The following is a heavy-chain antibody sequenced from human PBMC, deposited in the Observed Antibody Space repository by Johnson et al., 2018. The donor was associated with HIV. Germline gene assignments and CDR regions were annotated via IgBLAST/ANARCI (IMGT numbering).Heavy chain of an antibody. CDR2: ISWDGGST. Sequence: VQLVESGGGLVQPGRYLRLSCTTSGFIFGDYAMSWFRQTPGKGLEWVSLISWDGGSTYYADSVKGRFTISRDNSKNSLYLQMNSLRAEDTALYYCAKGIAVAGGDAFDIWGQGTMVTVSS. CDR3: AKGIAVAGGDAFDI. D-gene: IGHD6-19*01. CDR1: GFIFGDYA. J-gene: IGHJ3*02. V-gene: IGHV3-43D*03.